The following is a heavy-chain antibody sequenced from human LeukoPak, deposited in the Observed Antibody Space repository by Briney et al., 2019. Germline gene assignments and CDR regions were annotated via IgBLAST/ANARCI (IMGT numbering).Heavy chain of an antibody. CDR2: ISYDGSNK. Sequence: GRSLRLSCAASGFTFSSYGMHWVRQAPGKGLEWVAVISYDGSNKYYADSVKGRFTISRDNSKNTLYLQMNSLRAEDTAVYYCAKQMEAVAEGDAFDIWGQGTMVTVSS. V-gene: IGHV3-30*18. J-gene: IGHJ3*02. CDR3: AKQMEAVAEGDAFDI. CDR1: GFTFSSYG. D-gene: IGHD6-19*01.